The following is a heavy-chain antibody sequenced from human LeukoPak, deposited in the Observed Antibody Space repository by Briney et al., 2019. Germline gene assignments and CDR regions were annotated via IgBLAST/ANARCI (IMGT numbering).Heavy chain of an antibody. Sequence: SETLSLTCAVYGGSFSGYYWSWIRQPPGKGLEWIGEINHSGSTNYNPSLKSRVTMSVATSKNQFSLKLSSVTAADTAVYYCARGGPRFLGRRCWFDPWGQGTLVTVSS. CDR2: INHSGST. CDR3: ARGGPRFLGRRCWFDP. CDR1: GGSFSGYY. J-gene: IGHJ5*02. D-gene: IGHD3-3*01. V-gene: IGHV4-34*01.